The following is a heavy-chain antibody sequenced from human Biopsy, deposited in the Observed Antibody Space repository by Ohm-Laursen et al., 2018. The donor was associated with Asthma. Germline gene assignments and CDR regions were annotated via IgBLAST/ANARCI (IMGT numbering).Heavy chain of an antibody. Sequence: SETLSLTWTVSGASITSSAYYWGWIRQPPGKGLEWIGSMYYGETTYYSPSLKSRATISVDTSKNQLSLKMSSVTAADTAVYFCVRHQYSSSWSTFDYWGQGALVTVSS. CDR2: MYYGETT. CDR3: VRHQYSSSWSTFDY. V-gene: IGHV4-39*01. CDR1: GASITSSAYY. D-gene: IGHD3-22*01. J-gene: IGHJ4*02.